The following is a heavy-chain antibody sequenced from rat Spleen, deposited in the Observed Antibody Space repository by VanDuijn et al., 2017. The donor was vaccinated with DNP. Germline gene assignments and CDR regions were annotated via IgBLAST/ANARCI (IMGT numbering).Heavy chain of an antibody. D-gene: IGHD1-11*01. CDR1: GFTFSDYN. V-gene: IGHV5-7*01. J-gene: IGHJ2*01. Sequence: LVESGGGLVQPGRSLKLSCAASGFTFSDYNMAWVRQAPKKGLEWVATISYDGSTTYYRDSVKGRFTISRDNAKSTLYLQMDSLRSEETATYYCAKAGGYSPWYFDYWGQGVMVTVSS. CDR2: ISYDGSTT. CDR3: AKAGGYSPWYFDY.